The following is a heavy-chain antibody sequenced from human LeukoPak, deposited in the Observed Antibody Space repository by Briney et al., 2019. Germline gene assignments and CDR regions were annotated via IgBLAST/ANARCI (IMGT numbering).Heavy chain of an antibody. D-gene: IGHD3-22*01. Sequence: SETLSLTCTVSGGSISSSSYYWGWIRQPPGKGLEWIGSIYHSGSTYYNPSLKSRVTISVDTSKNQFSLKLSSVTAADTAVYYCARVVLITMIVVVITEKGQAFDIWGQGTMVTVSS. J-gene: IGHJ3*02. CDR2: IYHSGST. V-gene: IGHV4-39*07. CDR3: ARVVLITMIVVVITEKGQAFDI. CDR1: GGSISSSSYY.